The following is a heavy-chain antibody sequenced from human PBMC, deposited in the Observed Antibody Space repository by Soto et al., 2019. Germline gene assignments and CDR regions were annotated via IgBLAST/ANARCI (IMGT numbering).Heavy chain of an antibody. CDR2: IYYSGST. J-gene: IGHJ6*02. V-gene: IGHV4-59*01. Sequence: PSETLSLTCTVSGGSISSYYWSWIRQPPGNGLEWIGYIYYSGSTNYNPSLKSRVTISVDTSKNQFSLKLSSVTAADTAVYYCAREAVPFHVWFGELYRDYYGMDVWGQGTTVTVSS. CDR3: AREAVPFHVWFGELYRDYYGMDV. D-gene: IGHD3-10*01. CDR1: GGSISSYY.